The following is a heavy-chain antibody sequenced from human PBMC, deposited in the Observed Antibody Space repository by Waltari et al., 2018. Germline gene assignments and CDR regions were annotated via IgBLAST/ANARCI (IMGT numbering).Heavy chain of an antibody. D-gene: IGHD6-13*01. V-gene: IGHV3-48*01. CDR3: ARIKIAAAGDY. CDR1: GFTFSSYS. CDR2: ISSSSSTI. J-gene: IGHJ4*02. Sequence: EVQLVESGGGLVQPGGSLRLSCAASGFTFSSYSMNWVRQAPGKGLEWVSYISSSSSTIYYADSVKGRFTISRDNAKNSLYLQMNSLRAEDTAVYYCARIKIAAAGDYWGQGTLVTVSS.